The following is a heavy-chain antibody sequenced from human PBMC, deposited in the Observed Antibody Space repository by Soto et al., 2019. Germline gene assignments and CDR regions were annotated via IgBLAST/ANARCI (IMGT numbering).Heavy chain of an antibody. CDR3: ARESRSALGTVEH. CDR2: IYASGNT. D-gene: IGHD6-13*01. V-gene: IGHV4-4*07. Sequence: SETLSLTCTVSGASISDYYWSWIRQPAGKGLECIGRIYASGNTNYNPSLKSRVTMSVDTSKNQFSLTLNSVTAADTAVYYCARESRSALGTVEHWGRGTMVTVYS. J-gene: IGHJ4*02. CDR1: GASISDYY.